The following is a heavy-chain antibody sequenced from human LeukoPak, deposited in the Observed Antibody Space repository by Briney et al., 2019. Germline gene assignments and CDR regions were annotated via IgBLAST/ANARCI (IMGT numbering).Heavy chain of an antibody. Sequence: ASVKVSCKASGYTFTSYYMHWVRQAPGQGLEWMGIINPSGGSTIYAQKFQGRVTMTRDTSTSTVYMELSSLRAEDTAVYYCAREAADYDILTPGEAHYYYYYMDVWGKGTTVTISS. CDR1: GYTFTSYY. D-gene: IGHD3-9*01. CDR2: INPSGGST. CDR3: AREAADYDILTPGEAHYYYYYMDV. V-gene: IGHV1-46*01. J-gene: IGHJ6*03.